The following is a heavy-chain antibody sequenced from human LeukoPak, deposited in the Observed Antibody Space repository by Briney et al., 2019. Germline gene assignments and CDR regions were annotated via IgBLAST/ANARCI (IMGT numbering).Heavy chain of an antibody. CDR2: IIPIFGTA. D-gene: IGHD3-10*01. CDR3: ARDRGLGGFDY. V-gene: IGHV1-69*06. Sequence: RASVKVSCKASGGTFSSYAISWVRQAPGQGLEWMGGIIPIFGTANYAQKFQGRVTITADKSTSTAYMELSSLRSEDTAVYYCARDRGLGGFDYWGQGTLVTVSS. CDR1: GGTFSSYA. J-gene: IGHJ4*02.